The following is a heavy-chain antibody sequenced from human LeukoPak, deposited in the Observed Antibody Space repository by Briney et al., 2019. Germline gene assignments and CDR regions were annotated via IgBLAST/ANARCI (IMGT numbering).Heavy chain of an antibody. CDR1: GGTFSSYA. CDR2: IIPIFGTA. D-gene: IGHD1-1*01. CDR3: ARTDGYNWNDVYFDY. V-gene: IGHV1-69*13. Sequence: ASVKVSCKASGGTFSSYAISWVRQAPGQGLEWMGGIIPIFGTANYAQKFQGRVTITADESTSTAYMELSSLRSEDTAVYYYARTDGYNWNDVYFDYWGQGTLVTVSS. J-gene: IGHJ4*02.